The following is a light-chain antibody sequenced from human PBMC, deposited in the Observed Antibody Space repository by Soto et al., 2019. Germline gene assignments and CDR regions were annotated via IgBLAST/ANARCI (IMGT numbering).Light chain of an antibody. CDR2: SNN. V-gene: IGLV1-44*01. J-gene: IGLJ1*01. Sequence: VMAQQPPAAEDPRARGTPSCFRKNPKIGSNTVNWYQQLPGTAPKLLIYSNNQRPSGVPDRFSGSKSGTSASLAISGLQSEDEADYYCAAWDDSLNGLYVFGTGTKVTVL. CDR3: AAWDDSLNGLYV. CDR1: NPKIGSNT.